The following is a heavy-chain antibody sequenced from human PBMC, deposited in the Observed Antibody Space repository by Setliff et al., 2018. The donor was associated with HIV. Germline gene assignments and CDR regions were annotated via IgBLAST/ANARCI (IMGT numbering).Heavy chain of an antibody. Sequence: SETLSLTCVVYGGSFSGYYLSWVRQPPGKGLEWIGEISHSGITTYSPSLESRFSISPDTSKNQFSLKLTSVSAADTAVYYCARGFRYCRNTSCDKGLDFWSQGTLVTVSS. CDR3: ARGFRYCRNTSCDKGLDF. CDR2: ISHSGIT. CDR1: GGSFSGYY. V-gene: IGHV4-34*01. J-gene: IGHJ4*02. D-gene: IGHD2-2*02.